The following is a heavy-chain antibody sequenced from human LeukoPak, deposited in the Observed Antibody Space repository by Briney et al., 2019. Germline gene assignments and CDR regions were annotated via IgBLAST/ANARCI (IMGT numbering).Heavy chain of an antibody. D-gene: IGHD3-22*01. CDR3: ATFASSGYLGSDFDY. V-gene: IGHV3-43*01. Sequence: GGCLRLSRAPSVLTLDEYTIHWVRQAPGKGVEWVSRISWDGGSPYYADSVKGRFTISRENSKNSLYLQMNILRTQDPAWYYCATFASSGYLGSDFDYWGQGTLVTVP. CDR2: ISWDGGSP. J-gene: IGHJ4*02. CDR1: VLTLDEYT.